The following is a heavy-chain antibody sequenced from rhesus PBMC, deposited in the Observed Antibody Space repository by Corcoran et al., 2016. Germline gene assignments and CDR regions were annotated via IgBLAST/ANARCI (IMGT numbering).Heavy chain of an antibody. CDR1: GYTFTAFY. J-gene: IGHJ4*01. D-gene: IGHD5-24*01. Sequence: QVQLVQSGAEGKKPGSSVQVSCQASGYTFTAFYIHLVRQAPGQGLEWMGWINTYNGNKKYAQKFQGRVTMTRDTSTSTAYMELSSLRSEDTAVYYCARDLEIQRVQYDYWGQGVLVTVSS. CDR2: INTYNGNK. V-gene: IGHV1S2*01. CDR3: ARDLEIQRVQYDY.